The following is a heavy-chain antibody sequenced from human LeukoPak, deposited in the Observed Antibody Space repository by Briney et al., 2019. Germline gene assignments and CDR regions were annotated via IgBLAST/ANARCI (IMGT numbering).Heavy chain of an antibody. CDR1: GGSISIYY. V-gene: IGHV4-59*01. Sequence: SETLSLTCTVSGGSISIYYWSWIRQPPGKGLECIGYIYYSGSTNYNPSLKSRVTISVDTSKNQFSLKLSSVTAADTAVYYCARDSRSGVDWFDPWGQGTLVTVSS. CDR2: IYYSGST. J-gene: IGHJ5*02. D-gene: IGHD3-10*01. CDR3: ARDSRSGVDWFDP.